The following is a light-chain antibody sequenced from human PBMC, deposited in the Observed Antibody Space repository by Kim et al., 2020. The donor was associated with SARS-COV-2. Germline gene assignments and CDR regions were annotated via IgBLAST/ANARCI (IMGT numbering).Light chain of an antibody. V-gene: IGLV3-19*01. CDR1: SLRSYS. CDR3: SSRDGSGNRLV. J-gene: IGLJ3*02. Sequence: SSELTQDPAVSVALGQTVRITCQGDSLRSYSASWFQQKPGQAPVLVNYGKDIRPSGIPDRFSGSSSGDTASLTITGARAEDEADYYCSSRDGSGNRLVFGGGTQLTVL. CDR2: GKD.